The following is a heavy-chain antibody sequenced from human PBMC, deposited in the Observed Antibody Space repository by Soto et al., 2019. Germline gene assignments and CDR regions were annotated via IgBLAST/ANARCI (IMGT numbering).Heavy chain of an antibody. J-gene: IGHJ5*02. CDR1: GGSISSYY. D-gene: IGHD3-3*01. CDR2: IYSSGST. V-gene: IGHV4-4*07. Sequence: SEILSLTCTVSGGSISSYYWSWIRQPAGKGLEWIGRIYSSGSTKYNPSLQSRVTMSLDTSKNQFSLRLTSVTAADTAVYYCARGQRFSDWFDPWGQGTLVTVSS. CDR3: ARGQRFSDWFDP.